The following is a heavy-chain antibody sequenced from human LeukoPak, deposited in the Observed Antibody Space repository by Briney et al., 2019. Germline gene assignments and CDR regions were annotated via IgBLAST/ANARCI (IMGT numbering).Heavy chain of an antibody. CDR1: GFTFSSYG. D-gene: IGHD3-22*01. Sequence: GGSLRLSCAASGFTFSSYGMHWVRQAPGKGLEWVAFIRYDGSNKYYADSVKGRFTISRDNSKNTPYLQMNRLRAEDTAVYYCAKDPDYYDSSGYHFDYWGQGTLVTVSS. V-gene: IGHV3-30*02. CDR2: IRYDGSNK. J-gene: IGHJ4*02. CDR3: AKDPDYYDSSGYHFDY.